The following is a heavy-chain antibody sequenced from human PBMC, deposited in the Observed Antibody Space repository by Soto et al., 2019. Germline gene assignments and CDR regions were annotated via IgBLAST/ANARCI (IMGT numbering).Heavy chain of an antibody. J-gene: IGHJ3*02. CDR3: ARDCSSTSCKLRAFDI. CDR2: ISSSSSYI. V-gene: IGHV3-21*01. CDR1: GFTFSSYS. Sequence: PGGSLRLSCAASGFTFSSYSMNWVRQAPGKGLEWVSSISSSSSYIYYADSVKGRFTISRDNAKNSLYLQMNSLRAEDTAVYYCARDCSSTSCKLRAFDIWGQGTMVTVSS. D-gene: IGHD2-2*01.